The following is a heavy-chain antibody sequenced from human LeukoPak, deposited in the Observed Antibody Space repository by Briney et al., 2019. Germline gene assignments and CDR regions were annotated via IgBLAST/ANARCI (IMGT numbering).Heavy chain of an antibody. CDR1: GYIFTSYW. J-gene: IGHJ4*02. CDR2: IDPRDSYT. D-gene: IGHD2-15*01. V-gene: IGHV5-10-1*01. Sequence: GESLKISCQGSGYIFTSYWISWVRQMPGKGLEWMGRIDPRDSYTNYSPSFQGHVTTSADKSISTAYLQWSSLKASDTAMYYCARPDCSGGTCYLLIYWGQGTLVTVSS. CDR3: ARPDCSGGTCYLLIY.